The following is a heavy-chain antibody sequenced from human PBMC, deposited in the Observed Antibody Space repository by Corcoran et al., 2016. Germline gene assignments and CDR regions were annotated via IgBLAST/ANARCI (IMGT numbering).Heavy chain of an antibody. CDR1: GYTFTSYY. V-gene: IGHV1-46*01. J-gene: IGHJ5*02. D-gene: IGHD5-18*01. CDR3: ARVRNTAFGFDP. CDR2: INPSGGST. Sequence: QVQLVQSGAEVKKPGASVKVSCKASGYTFTSYYMHWVRQAPGQGLEWMRLINPSGGSTSYAQKFQGRVTLTRDTSTTTVYMELSSLRSEDTAGYYCARVRNTAFGFDPWGQGTLVSVSS.